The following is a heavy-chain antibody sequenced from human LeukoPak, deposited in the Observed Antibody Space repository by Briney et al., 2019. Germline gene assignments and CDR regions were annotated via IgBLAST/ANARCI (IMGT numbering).Heavy chain of an antibody. V-gene: IGHV3-23*01. D-gene: IGHD3-9*01. Sequence: GSLRLSCAASGFTFSSYSMNWVRQAPGKGLEWVSAISGSGGSTYYADSVKGRFTISRDNSKNTLYLQMNSLRAEDTAVYYCARRYYDILTGYRYADYWGQGTLVTVSS. J-gene: IGHJ4*02. CDR1: GFTFSSYS. CDR3: ARRYYDILTGYRYADY. CDR2: ISGSGGST.